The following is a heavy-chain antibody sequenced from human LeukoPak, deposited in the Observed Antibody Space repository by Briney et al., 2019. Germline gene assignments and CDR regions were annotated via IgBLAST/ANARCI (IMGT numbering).Heavy chain of an antibody. D-gene: IGHD3-9*01. CDR3: ASSRFDWLPYFEY. J-gene: IGHJ4*02. CDR2: IPYDGNNK. V-gene: IGHV3-30-3*01. CDR1: RLTFSSYA. Sequence: PGRSLRLSCAASRLTFSSYAMHWVRQPPGKGLEWVAVIPYDGNNKYYADSVRGRFTISRDNSKNTLYLQMNSLRPEDTAVYYCASSRFDWLPYFEYRGQGTLVTVSS.